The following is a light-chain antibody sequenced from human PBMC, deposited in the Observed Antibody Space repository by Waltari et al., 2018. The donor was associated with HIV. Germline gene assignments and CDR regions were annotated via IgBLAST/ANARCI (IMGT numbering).Light chain of an antibody. CDR1: SSDVGGYNY. J-gene: IGLJ1*01. V-gene: IGLV2-8*01. CDR2: EVS. Sequence: QSALTQPPSASGSPGQSVTISCTGTSSDVGGYNYVSCYQQNPGKAPKLMIYEVSKRPAGVPDRFSGSKSGNTASLTVSGLQAEDEADYYCSSYAGSTKGYVFGTGTKVTVL. CDR3: SSYAGSTKGYV.